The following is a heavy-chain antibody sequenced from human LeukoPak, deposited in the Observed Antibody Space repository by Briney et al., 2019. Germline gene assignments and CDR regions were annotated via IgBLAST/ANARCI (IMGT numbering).Heavy chain of an antibody. CDR2: IYHSGST. Sequence: PSETLSLTCTVSGGSISSGGYYWSWIRQHPGECLEWIGFIYHSGSTYYNPSLKSRVTISVDTSKNQFSLKLSSVTAADTAVYYCARDGGRDYYGSGSYLNWFDPWGQGTLVTVSS. CDR1: GGSISSGGYY. V-gene: IGHV4-31*03. J-gene: IGHJ5*02. D-gene: IGHD3-10*01. CDR3: ARDGGRDYYGSGSYLNWFDP.